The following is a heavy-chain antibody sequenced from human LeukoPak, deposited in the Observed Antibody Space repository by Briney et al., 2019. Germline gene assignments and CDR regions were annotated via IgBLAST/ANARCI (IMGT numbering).Heavy chain of an antibody. Sequence: GGSLRLSCVASGFTFITYAMSWVRQAPGKGLECVSTISGSGGSTYYADSVKGRFTISRDNSKNTLYLQVNSLRAEDTAIYYCAKDKDSGRSGFDIWGQGTMVTVAS. V-gene: IGHV3-23*01. CDR1: GFTFITYA. J-gene: IGHJ3*02. CDR3: AKDKDSGRSGFDI. CDR2: ISGSGGST. D-gene: IGHD2-15*01.